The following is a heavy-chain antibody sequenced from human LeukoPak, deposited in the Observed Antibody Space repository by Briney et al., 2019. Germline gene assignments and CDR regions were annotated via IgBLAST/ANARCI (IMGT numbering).Heavy chain of an antibody. J-gene: IGHJ4*02. D-gene: IGHD6-19*01. CDR2: IDSGDRA. CDR1: GCTVSSNY. V-gene: IGHV3-66*01. CDR3: ARVPLRAVAGTHPHSDY. Sequence: GWSLTVSCPASGCTVSSNYISWVRQAPGTGLEWVSLIDSGDRAYYEDSVKGKFTISRENFKNALYLQMNSLRAEDTAVYYCARVPLRAVAGTHPHSDYWGQGTLVTVPS.